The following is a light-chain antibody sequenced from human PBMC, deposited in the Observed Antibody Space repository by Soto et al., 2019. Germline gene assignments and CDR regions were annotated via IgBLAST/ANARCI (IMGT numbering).Light chain of an antibody. J-gene: IGKJ1*01. CDR3: QQYGSSPWT. Sequence: ERTPSPATLSVSPRERATLSCRASQSVSSNLAWYQQKPGQAPGLLIYGASTRATGIPARFSGSGSGTDFTLTISRLEPEDFAVYYCQQYGSSPWTFGQGTKVDIK. V-gene: IGKV3-15*01. CDR2: GAS. CDR1: QSVSSN.